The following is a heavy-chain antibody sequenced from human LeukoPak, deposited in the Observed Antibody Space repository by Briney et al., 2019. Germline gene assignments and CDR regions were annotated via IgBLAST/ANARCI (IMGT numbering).Heavy chain of an antibody. Sequence: SETLSLTCTVSGGSISSYYWSWIRQPPGKGLEWIGYIYYSGSTSYNPSLKSRVTISVDMSKNQFSLKLSSVTAADTAVYYCARDLRGSSVGFDYWGQGTLVTVSS. D-gene: IGHD6-19*01. CDR1: GGSISSYY. CDR3: ARDLRGSSVGFDY. V-gene: IGHV4-59*01. J-gene: IGHJ4*02. CDR2: IYYSGST.